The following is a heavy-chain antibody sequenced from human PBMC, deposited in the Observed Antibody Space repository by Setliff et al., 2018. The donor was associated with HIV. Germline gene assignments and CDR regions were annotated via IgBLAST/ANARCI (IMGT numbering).Heavy chain of an antibody. J-gene: IGHJ4*02. CDR3: ARDTWFGYLSLDS. Sequence: PSETLSLTCVVSGASIRSSKWWSWVRQSPGKRLQWIGEIDEGGNTNYNPSLKSRVTISLDTSKNQFTLKLTSVTAADTAVYYCARDTWFGYLSLDSWGEGTLVTVSS. CDR1: GASIRSSKW. V-gene: IGHV4-4*02. CDR2: IDEGGNT. D-gene: IGHD3-10*01.